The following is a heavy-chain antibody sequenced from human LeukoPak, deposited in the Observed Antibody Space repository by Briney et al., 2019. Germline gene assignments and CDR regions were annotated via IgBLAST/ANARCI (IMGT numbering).Heavy chain of an antibody. Sequence: EGSLRLSCAASGFTFTNYWMSWVRQAPGKGLEWVANMKPDGSERYYVDSVKGRFTVSRDNAKNSLYFQMNSLRAEDTAVYYCARERIVGAASTRYYGMDVWGQGTTVTVSS. CDR2: MKPDGSER. CDR1: GFTFTNYW. V-gene: IGHV3-7*03. CDR3: ARERIVGAASTRYYGMDV. J-gene: IGHJ6*02. D-gene: IGHD1-26*01.